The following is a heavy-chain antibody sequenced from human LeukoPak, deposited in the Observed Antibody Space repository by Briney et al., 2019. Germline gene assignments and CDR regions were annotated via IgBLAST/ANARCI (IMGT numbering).Heavy chain of an antibody. D-gene: IGHD2-2*01. CDR1: GFTFSNAW. Sequence: GGSLRLSCAASGFTFSNAWMSWVRQAPGKGLEWVGRIKSKTDGGTTDYAAPVKGRFTISRDDSKNTLYLQMNSLKTEDTAVYYCTTSLYCSSTSCDCYWGQGTLVTVSS. CDR3: TTSLYCSSTSCDCY. V-gene: IGHV3-15*01. J-gene: IGHJ4*02. CDR2: IKSKTDGGTT.